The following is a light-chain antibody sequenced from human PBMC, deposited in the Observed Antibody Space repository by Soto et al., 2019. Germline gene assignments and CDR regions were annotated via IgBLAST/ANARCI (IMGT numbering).Light chain of an antibody. CDR2: RAS. Sequence: EIVMTQSPATLSVSPGGSATLSCRASQHVSSNFAWYRQKPGQAPTLLIYRASTRAPGVPARFSGSGSGTECTLTISSLQSEDFAVYFCQQYNKWPYTFGQGTKLEIK. CDR1: QHVSSN. CDR3: QQYNKWPYT. V-gene: IGKV3-15*01. J-gene: IGKJ2*01.